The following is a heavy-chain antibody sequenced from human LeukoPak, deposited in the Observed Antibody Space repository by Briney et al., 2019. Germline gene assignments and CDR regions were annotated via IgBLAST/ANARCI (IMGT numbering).Heavy chain of an antibody. Sequence: GGSLRLSCAASGLTVSSNYMSWVRQAPGKGLEWVSVIYSGGSTYYADSVKGRFTISRDNSKNTLYLQMNSLRAEDTAVYYCASPRGPTGTRFDYWGQGTLVTVSS. CDR2: IYSGGST. V-gene: IGHV3-66*01. CDR3: ASPRGPTGTRFDY. D-gene: IGHD1-1*01. J-gene: IGHJ4*02. CDR1: GLTVSSNY.